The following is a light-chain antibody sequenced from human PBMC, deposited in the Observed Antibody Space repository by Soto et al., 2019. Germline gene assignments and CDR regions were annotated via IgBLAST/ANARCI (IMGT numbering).Light chain of an antibody. CDR3: QQYGSSPPT. V-gene: IGKV3-20*01. Sequence: EIVLTQSPGTLSLSPGERGTLSCMASQTVNSNYLAWYQRKPGQAPRLLIYGASNRATDIPHRFSGSGSGTVFTLTITRLEPEDFAGYYCQQYGSSPPTFGQGTKVEIK. CDR1: QTVNSNY. J-gene: IGKJ1*01. CDR2: GAS.